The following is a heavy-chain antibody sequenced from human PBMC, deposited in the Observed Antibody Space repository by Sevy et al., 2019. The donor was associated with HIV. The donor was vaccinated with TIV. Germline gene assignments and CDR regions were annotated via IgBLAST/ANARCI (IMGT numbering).Heavy chain of an antibody. J-gene: IGHJ4*02. CDR3: VRGGRGGVCYSLDC. CDR1: GFTFSSYW. Sequence: GGSLRLSCVASGFTFSSYWMSWVRQAPGKGLEWMATMKKDGSEKYYVDSVKGRFTISRDNTKHSLYLQMNSLRAEDTAVYYGVRGGRGGVCYSLDCWGQGTLVTVSS. D-gene: IGHD3-16*01. V-gene: IGHV3-7*01. CDR2: MKKDGSEK.